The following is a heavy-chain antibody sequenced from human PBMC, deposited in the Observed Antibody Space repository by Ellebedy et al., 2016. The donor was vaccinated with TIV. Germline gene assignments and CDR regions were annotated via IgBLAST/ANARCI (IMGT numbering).Heavy chain of an antibody. J-gene: IGHJ4*02. CDR2: IRYEGTNK. CDR1: GFTFSSFG. V-gene: IGHV3-30*02. Sequence: PGGSLTLSCAASGFTFSSFGMHWVRQAPGKGLEWVAFIRYEGTNKYYADSVKGRFTISRDNSKNTLYLELNSLRAEDTAVYYCAKDRGDYGDYWGQGTLVTVSS. CDR3: AKDRGDYGDY.